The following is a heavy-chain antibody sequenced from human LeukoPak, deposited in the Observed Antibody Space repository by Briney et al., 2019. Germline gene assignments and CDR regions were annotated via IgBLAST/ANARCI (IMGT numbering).Heavy chain of an antibody. CDR2: ISSSGSTI. V-gene: IGHV3-48*03. J-gene: IGHJ3*02. CDR1: GFTFSSYE. CDR3: ARDRYCSGGSCYSDIFDI. D-gene: IGHD2-15*01. Sequence: PGGSLRLSCAASGFTFSSYEMNWVSQAPGKGLEWVSYISSSGSTIYYADSVKGRFTISRDNAKNSLYLHMNGLRDEDTAVYYCARDRYCSGGSCYSDIFDIWGQGTMVTVSS.